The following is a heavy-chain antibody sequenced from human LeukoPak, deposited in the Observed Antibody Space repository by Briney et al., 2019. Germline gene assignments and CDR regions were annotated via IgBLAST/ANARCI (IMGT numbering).Heavy chain of an antibody. CDR2: INHSGST. J-gene: IGHJ5*02. D-gene: IGHD6-13*01. CDR1: GGSFSGYY. Sequence: LETLSLTCAVYGGSFSGYYWSWIRQPPGKGLEWIGEINHSGSTNYNPSLKSRVTISVETSKNQFSLKLSSVTAADTAVYYCARGRASAGTRTKNGFVLGGQGTLVTVSS. CDR3: ARGRASAGTRTKNGFVL. V-gene: IGHV4-34*01.